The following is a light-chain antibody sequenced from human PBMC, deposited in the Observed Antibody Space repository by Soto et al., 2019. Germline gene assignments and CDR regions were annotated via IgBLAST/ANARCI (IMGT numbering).Light chain of an antibody. V-gene: IGKV3-20*01. J-gene: IGKJ1*01. CDR1: QSVSSY. CDR3: QQYGSSPWT. Sequence: EVVMTQSPGTLSLSPGERGTLACRASQSVSSYLAWYQQKPGQAPRLLIYGASSRATGIPDRFSGSGSGTDFTLTISRLEPEDFAVYYCQQYGSSPWTFGQGTKVDIK. CDR2: GAS.